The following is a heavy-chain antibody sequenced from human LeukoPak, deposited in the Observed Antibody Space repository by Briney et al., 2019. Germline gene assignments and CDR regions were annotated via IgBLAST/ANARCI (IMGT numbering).Heavy chain of an antibody. Sequence: GGSLRLSCAASGFTFSSYSMDWVRQAPGKGLEWVSSISSSGSYIYYADSLKGRFTISRDNAKNSLYLQMNSLRAEDTAVYYCARLDDRAARIGVGHSSSWSSRRGFDYWGQGTLVTVSS. CDR3: ARLDDRAARIGVGHSSSWSSRRGFDY. D-gene: IGHD6-13*01. CDR2: ISSSGSYI. J-gene: IGHJ4*02. V-gene: IGHV3-21*01. CDR1: GFTFSSYS.